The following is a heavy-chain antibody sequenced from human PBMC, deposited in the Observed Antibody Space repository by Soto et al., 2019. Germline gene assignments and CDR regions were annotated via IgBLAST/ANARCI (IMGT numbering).Heavy chain of an antibody. CDR2: ISTSGST. CDR1: GGSVSSGSYY. CDR3: AFGSGWNHN. V-gene: IGHV4-61*02. Sequence: QVQLQESGPGLVKPSETLSLTCTVSGGSVSSGSYYWSWIRQPAGKGLEWIGRISTSGSTNYNPSLKSRVTMSLDASKNQFSLKLSSVTAADTAVYYCAFGSGWNHNWGQGTLVTVSS. J-gene: IGHJ4*02. D-gene: IGHD6-19*01.